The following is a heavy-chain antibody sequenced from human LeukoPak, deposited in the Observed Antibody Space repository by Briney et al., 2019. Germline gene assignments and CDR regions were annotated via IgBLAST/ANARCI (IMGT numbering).Heavy chain of an antibody. CDR2: INSDGSST. D-gene: IGHD6-6*01. V-gene: IGHV3-74*01. J-gene: IGHJ4*02. Sequence: GGSLRLSCAASGYIFSSYWMHWVRQAPGKGLVWVSRINSDGSSTSYAGSVKGQLTISRDNAKNTLYLQMNSLRVEDTAVYYCARGGSSSADYWGQGTLVTVS. CDR3: ARGGSSSADY. CDR1: GYIFSSYW.